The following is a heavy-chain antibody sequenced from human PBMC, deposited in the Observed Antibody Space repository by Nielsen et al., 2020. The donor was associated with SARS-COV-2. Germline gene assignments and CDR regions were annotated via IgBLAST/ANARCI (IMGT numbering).Heavy chain of an antibody. J-gene: IGHJ6*02. V-gene: IGHV4-30-4*01. Sequence: SETLSLTCTVSGGSISSGDYYWSWIRQPPGKGLEWIGDINYSGSTYYNPSLKSRVTISVDTSKNQFSLKLSSVTAADTALYYCARERVGGITIFGVVTRYGMDVWGQGTTVTVSS. CDR2: INYSGST. D-gene: IGHD3-3*01. CDR3: ARERVGGITIFGVVTRYGMDV. CDR1: GGSISSGDYY.